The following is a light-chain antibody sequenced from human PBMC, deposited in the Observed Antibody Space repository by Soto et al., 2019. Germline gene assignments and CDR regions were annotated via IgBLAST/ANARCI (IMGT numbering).Light chain of an antibody. V-gene: IGLV2-14*01. Sequence: QSVLTQPASVSGSPGQSITISCTGTSSDVGGYNYVSWYQQHPGKAPKLVIYDVSNRPSGVSNRFSGSKSGNTASLTISGLQPEDAADYYCSSYTSSSTRVFGTGTKVTVL. CDR2: DVS. CDR3: SSYTSSSTRV. J-gene: IGLJ1*01. CDR1: SSDVGGYNY.